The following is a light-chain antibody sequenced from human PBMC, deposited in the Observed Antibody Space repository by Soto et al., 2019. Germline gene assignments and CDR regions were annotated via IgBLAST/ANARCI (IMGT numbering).Light chain of an antibody. CDR1: QSIFNTY. CDR2: GAS. V-gene: IGKV3-20*01. J-gene: IGKJ2*01. CDR3: QQYGGSPFT. Sequence: VLTQSPGTLSLSPRERATLSCRASQSIFNTYLAWYQQKPGQAPRLLVYGASFRATGIPDRFSGSGSGTDFTLTISRLEPEDFAVYYCQQYGGSPFTFGQGTRLEIK.